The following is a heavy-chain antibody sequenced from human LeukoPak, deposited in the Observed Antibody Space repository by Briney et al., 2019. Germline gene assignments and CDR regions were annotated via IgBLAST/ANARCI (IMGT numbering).Heavy chain of an antibody. V-gene: IGHV4-59*01. CDR2: IYYSGST. CDR1: GGSISSYY. J-gene: IGHJ3*02. Sequence: SETLSLTCTVSGGSISSYYWSWIRQPPGKGLEWIGYIYYSGSTNYNPSLKSRVTIAVDTSKNQFSLKLSSVTAADTAVYYCARTRRELATRDAFDTWGQGTMVTASS. D-gene: IGHD3-10*01. CDR3: ARTRRELATRDAFDT.